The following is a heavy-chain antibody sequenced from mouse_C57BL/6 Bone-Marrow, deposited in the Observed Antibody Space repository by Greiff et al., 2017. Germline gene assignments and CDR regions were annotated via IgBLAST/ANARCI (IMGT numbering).Heavy chain of an antibody. CDR1: GYTFTDYY. J-gene: IGHJ4*01. CDR2: INPNNGGT. D-gene: IGHD1-1*01. V-gene: IGHV1-26*01. Sequence: EVQLQQSGPELVKPGASVKISCKASGYTFTDYYMNWVKQSHGKSLEWIGDINPNNGGTSYNQKFKGKATLTVDKSSSTAYMELRSLTSEDSAVYYCARVDGSSVPNFYYAMDYWGQGTSVTVSS. CDR3: ARVDGSSVPNFYYAMDY.